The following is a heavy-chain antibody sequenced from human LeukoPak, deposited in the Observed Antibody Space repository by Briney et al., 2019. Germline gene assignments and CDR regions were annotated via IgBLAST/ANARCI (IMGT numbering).Heavy chain of an antibody. J-gene: IGHJ4*02. CDR3: AKTTTGYSSGRFPGWPVDY. CDR2: IFGSGGST. V-gene: IGHV3-23*01. CDR1: GFTFSSYA. Sequence: GGSLRLSCAASGFTFSSYAMYWVRQAPGKVLEWVSGIFGSGGSTHYADSVKGRFTISRNNSKNTVYLQMNSLRAEDTAVYYCAKTTTGYSSGRFPGWPVDYWGQGTLVTVSS. D-gene: IGHD6-19*01.